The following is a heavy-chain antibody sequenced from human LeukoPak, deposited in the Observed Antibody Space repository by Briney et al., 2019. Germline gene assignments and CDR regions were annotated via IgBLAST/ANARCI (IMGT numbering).Heavy chain of an antibody. J-gene: IGHJ5*02. CDR3: ARCGRFGPRNWFDP. Sequence: ASVKVSCKTSGYTFIAYYLHWVRQAPGQGLEWMGWLNPGPGGTLYAQKFQGRVTMTRDTSISTAYMELSRLRSDDTAVYYCARCGRFGPRNWFDPWGQGTLVTVSS. CDR1: GYTFIAYY. CDR2: LNPGPGGT. D-gene: IGHD3-10*01. V-gene: IGHV1-2*02.